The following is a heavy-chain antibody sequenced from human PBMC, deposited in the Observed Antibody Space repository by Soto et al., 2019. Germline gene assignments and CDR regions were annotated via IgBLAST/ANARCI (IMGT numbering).Heavy chain of an antibody. CDR3: ARHPQGGVLRKTKAYYDYIWGSYRRTPYYFDY. CDR2: IYPGDSDT. D-gene: IGHD3-16*02. Sequence: GESLKISCKGSGYSFTSYWIGWVRQMPGKGLEWMGIIYPGDSDTRYSPSFQGQVTISADKSISTAYLQWSSLKASDTAMYYCARHPQGGVLRKTKAYYDYIWGSYRRTPYYFDYWGQGTLVTVSS. J-gene: IGHJ4*02. V-gene: IGHV5-51*01. CDR1: GYSFTSYW.